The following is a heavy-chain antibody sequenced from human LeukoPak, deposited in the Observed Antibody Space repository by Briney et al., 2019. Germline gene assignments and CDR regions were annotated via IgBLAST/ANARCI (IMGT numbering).Heavy chain of an antibody. J-gene: IGHJ4*02. Sequence: VASVKVPCKASGGTFSSYAISWVRQAPGQGLEWMGGIIPIFGTASYAQKFQGRVTITADESTSTAYMELSSLRSEDTAVYYCGRRVYGSSGFSFDYWGQGTLVTVSS. D-gene: IGHD6-19*01. V-gene: IGHV1-69*13. CDR2: IIPIFGTA. CDR1: GGTFSSYA. CDR3: GRRVYGSSGFSFDY.